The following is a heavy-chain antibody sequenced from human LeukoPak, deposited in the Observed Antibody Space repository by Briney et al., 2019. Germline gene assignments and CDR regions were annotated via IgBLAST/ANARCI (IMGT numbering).Heavy chain of an antibody. CDR3: AGGVYSAEIVGDY. CDR1: GFTFSKYA. CDR2: ISGSGENT. D-gene: IGHD1-26*01. V-gene: IGHV3-23*01. Sequence: GGSLRLSCAASGFTFSKYAMTWVRQAPGKGLEWVSVISGSGENTDYADSVKGRFTISRDNSKNTLFLQMNSLRAEDTAVYYCAGGVYSAEIVGDYWGQGTLVTISS. J-gene: IGHJ4*02.